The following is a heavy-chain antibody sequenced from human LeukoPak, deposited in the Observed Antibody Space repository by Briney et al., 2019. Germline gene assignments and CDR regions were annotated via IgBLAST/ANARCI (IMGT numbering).Heavy chain of an antibody. CDR3: ARDRSSGWYPLDY. CDR1: GYIFTNYY. Sequence: ASVKVSRKASGYIFTNYYMHWARQAPGQGLEWMGIINPSGGSTSYAQKFQGRVTMTTDSPTSTVYLELSSLRSEDTAMYYCARDRSSGWYPLDYWGQGTLVTVSS. CDR2: INPSGGST. V-gene: IGHV1-46*01. D-gene: IGHD6-13*01. J-gene: IGHJ4*02.